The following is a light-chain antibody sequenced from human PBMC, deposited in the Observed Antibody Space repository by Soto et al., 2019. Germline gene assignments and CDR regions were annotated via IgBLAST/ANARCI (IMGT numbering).Light chain of an antibody. CDR1: QSISSW. CDR3: QQYNSYAIT. CDR2: KAS. V-gene: IGKV1-5*03. J-gene: IGKJ5*01. Sequence: DIQMTQSPSTLSASVGDRVTITCRASQSISSWLAWYQQKPGKAPKLLTYKASSLESGVPSRFSGSGSGTEFTLTMSSLQPDDFATYYCQQYNSYAITFGQGTRLEIK.